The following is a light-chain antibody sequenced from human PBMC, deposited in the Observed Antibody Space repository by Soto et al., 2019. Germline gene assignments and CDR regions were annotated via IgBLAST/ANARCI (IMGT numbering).Light chain of an antibody. Sequence: DIQMTQSPSTLSASVGDSVTITCRASQTITNWLAWYQQRPGKAPELLIYDASRLESGVPLRFSGSGSGTEFTLTISSLQPEDFATYYCQQLNSYPLTFGGGTKVDIK. V-gene: IGKV1-5*01. CDR3: QQLNSYPLT. CDR1: QTITNW. J-gene: IGKJ4*01. CDR2: DAS.